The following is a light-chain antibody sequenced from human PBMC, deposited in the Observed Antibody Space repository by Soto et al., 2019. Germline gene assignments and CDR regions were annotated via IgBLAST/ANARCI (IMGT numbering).Light chain of an antibody. CDR2: DSS. CDR1: QSVITY. V-gene: IGKV3-11*01. Sequence: DIVLTQSPATLSLSPGERATLSCRASQSVITYLAWYQQKPGQAPRLLIYDSSDRATGIPARFSGSGSGTDVTLSINYLEPEDFAVYLCLQRSSWPYTFGQWTKLYI. CDR3: LQRSSWPYT. J-gene: IGKJ2*01.